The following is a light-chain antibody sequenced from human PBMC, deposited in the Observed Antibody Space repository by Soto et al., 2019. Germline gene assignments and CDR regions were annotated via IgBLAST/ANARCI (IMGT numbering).Light chain of an antibody. CDR2: DAS. V-gene: IGKV3-11*01. Sequence: SPGERATLSCRASQSVSTYLAWYQQKPGQAPRLLIYDASNRATGIPARFSGSGSGTDFTLTISSLEPEDFAVYYCQQRSNWITFGQGTRLEIK. CDR1: QSVSTY. J-gene: IGKJ5*01. CDR3: QQRSNWIT.